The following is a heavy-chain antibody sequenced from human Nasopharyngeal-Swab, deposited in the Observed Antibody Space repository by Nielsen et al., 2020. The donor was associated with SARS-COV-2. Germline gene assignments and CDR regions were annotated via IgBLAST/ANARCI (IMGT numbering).Heavy chain of an antibody. V-gene: IGHV3-7*01. CDR2: IKQDGSEK. CDR1: GFTFSSYW. J-gene: IGHJ4*02. CDR3: ARDPAAITIFGVVIIGSRSYYFDY. D-gene: IGHD3-3*01. Sequence: GESPKISCAASGFTFSSYWMSWVRQAPGKGLEWVANIKQDGSEKYYVESVKGRFTISRDNAKNSLYLQMNSLRAEDTAVYYCARDPAAITIFGVVIIGSRSYYFDYWGQGTLVTVSS.